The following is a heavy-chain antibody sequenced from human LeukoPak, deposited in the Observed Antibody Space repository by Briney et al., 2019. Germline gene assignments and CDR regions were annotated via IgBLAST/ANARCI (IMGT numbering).Heavy chain of an antibody. J-gene: IGHJ4*02. CDR2: IYSGGST. Sequence: PGRSLRLSCAASGFTVSSNYMSWVRQAPGKGLEWVSVIYSGGSTYYADSVKGRFTISRDNSKNTLYLQMNSLRAEDTAVYYCARERSQGGFSYGHFDFWGQGTLVTVSS. CDR1: GFTVSSNY. V-gene: IGHV3-66*01. D-gene: IGHD5-18*01. CDR3: ARERSQGGFSYGHFDF.